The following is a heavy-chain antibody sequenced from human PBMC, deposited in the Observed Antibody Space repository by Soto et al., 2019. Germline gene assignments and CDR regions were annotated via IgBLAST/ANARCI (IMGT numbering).Heavy chain of an antibody. Sequence: QVQLVESGGGLVKPGGSLRLSCAASGFTFSDYYMSWTRQARGKGLEWVSHISSSSSHTNYADSVKGRFTISRDNAKNSLYLQMNDLRAEDTAVYYWARGGGSAQLWFGELLPFDYWGQGTLVTVSS. CDR3: ARGGGSAQLWFGELLPFDY. D-gene: IGHD3-10*01. CDR2: ISSSSSHT. V-gene: IGHV3-11*05. J-gene: IGHJ4*02. CDR1: GFTFSDYY.